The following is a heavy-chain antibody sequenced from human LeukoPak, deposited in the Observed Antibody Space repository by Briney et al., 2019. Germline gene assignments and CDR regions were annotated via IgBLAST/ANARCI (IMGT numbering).Heavy chain of an antibody. D-gene: IGHD3-16*02. Sequence: SETLSLTCTVSGGSISSYYWSWIRQPPGKGLEWIGYIYYSGSTNYNPSLRSRVTISVDTSKNHFSLKLSSVTAADTAVYYCARYVWGSYPTFEDYWGQGTLVTVSS. CDR3: ARYVWGSYPTFEDY. CDR2: IYYSGST. CDR1: GGSISSYY. J-gene: IGHJ4*02. V-gene: IGHV4-59*01.